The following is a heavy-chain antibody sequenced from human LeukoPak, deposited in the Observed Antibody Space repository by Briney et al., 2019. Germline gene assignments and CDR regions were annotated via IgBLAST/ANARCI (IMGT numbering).Heavy chain of an antibody. Sequence: SETLSLTCTVSGGSISSGDYYWSWIRQPPGKGLEWIGYIYYSGSTYYNPSLKSRVTISVDTSKNQFSLKLSSVTAADTAVYYCARDPRTTVTSDAFDIWGQGTMVTVSS. V-gene: IGHV4-30-4*01. CDR2: IYYSGST. D-gene: IGHD4-17*01. CDR3: ARDPRTTVTSDAFDI. J-gene: IGHJ3*02. CDR1: GGSISSGDYY.